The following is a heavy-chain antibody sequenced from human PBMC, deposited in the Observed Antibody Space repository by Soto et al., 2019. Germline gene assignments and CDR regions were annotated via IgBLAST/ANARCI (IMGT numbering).Heavy chain of an antibody. J-gene: IGHJ6*02. CDR2: ISYDGSNK. D-gene: IGHD6-13*01. Sequence: VVSLRLSCAASGFRLISYGMHWVREAPGKGLERVAVISYDGSNKYYADSVKGRFTISRDNSKNTLYLQMNSLRAEDTAVYYCAKDPARIAAAGHYYYYGMDVWGQGTTVTVSS. CDR3: AKDPARIAAAGHYYYYGMDV. CDR1: GFRLISYG. V-gene: IGHV3-30*18.